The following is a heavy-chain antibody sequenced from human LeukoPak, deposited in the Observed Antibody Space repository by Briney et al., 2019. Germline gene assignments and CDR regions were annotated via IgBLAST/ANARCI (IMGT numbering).Heavy chain of an antibody. CDR3: ARDCAAPLYSSSSDCFDY. CDR2: IIPIFGTA. V-gene: IGHV1-69*13. D-gene: IGHD6-6*01. Sequence: SVKVSCKASGGTFSSYAISWVRQAPGQGLEWMGGIIPIFGTANYAQKFQGRVTITADESTSTDYMELSSLRSEDTAVYYCARDCAAPLYSSSSDCFDYWGQGTLVTVSS. CDR1: GGTFSSYA. J-gene: IGHJ4*02.